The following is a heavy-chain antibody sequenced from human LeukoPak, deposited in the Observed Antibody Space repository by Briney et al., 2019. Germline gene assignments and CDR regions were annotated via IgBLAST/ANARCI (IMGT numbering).Heavy chain of an antibody. CDR3: ASDEEFSWFFY. J-gene: IGHJ4*02. CDR2: INHSGST. Sequence: SETLSLTCAVYGGSFSGYYWNLIRQPPGKGLEWIGEINHSGSTNYNPSLKSRVTISVDTSKNQLSLKLTSVTAADTAVYYCASDEEFSWFFYWGQGTLVTVSS. D-gene: IGHD3-10*01. V-gene: IGHV4-34*01. CDR1: GGSFSGYY.